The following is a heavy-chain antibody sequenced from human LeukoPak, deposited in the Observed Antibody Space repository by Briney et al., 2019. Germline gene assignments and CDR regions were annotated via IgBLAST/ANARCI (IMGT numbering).Heavy chain of an antibody. CDR3: AKDIEVTITGHYFDL. Sequence: GGSLRLSCAASGFTFSSYAMSWVRQAPGQGLEWLSAISGSGFSTHYADSVKGRFTISRDNSKTTLFLQMNSLRAEDTALYYCAKDIEVTITGHYFDLWGRGTLVAVSS. V-gene: IGHV3-23*01. CDR2: ISGSGFST. J-gene: IGHJ2*01. CDR1: GFTFSSYA. D-gene: IGHD3-22*01.